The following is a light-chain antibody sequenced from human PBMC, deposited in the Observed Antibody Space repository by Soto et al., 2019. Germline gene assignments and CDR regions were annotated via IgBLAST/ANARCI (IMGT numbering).Light chain of an antibody. V-gene: IGKV1-5*01. J-gene: IGKJ5*01. CDR2: DAS. Sequence: DLQETQSSSTLSASVVERLTINCRASQTISTWLAWYQHKPGKAPNLLIYDASTLMSGVPSRFSGSGSGTEFTLTISSLQPGDFATYYCQQAETYPLTFGQGTRLEIK. CDR3: QQAETYPLT. CDR1: QTISTW.